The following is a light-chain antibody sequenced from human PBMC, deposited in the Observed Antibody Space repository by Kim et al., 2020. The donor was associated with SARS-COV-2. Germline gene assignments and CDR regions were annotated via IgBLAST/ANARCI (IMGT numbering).Light chain of an antibody. V-gene: IGLV3-19*01. J-gene: IGLJ2*01. CDR3: ASRDSSPHHVL. Sequence: LGQTVRITCQGDSLRNYDTNWYQQKPGEAPLLLIYATVNRPSGVPDRFSGANSGNAASLTITGTQAEDEADYYCASRDSSPHHVLFGGGTRLTVL. CDR2: ATV. CDR1: SLRNYD.